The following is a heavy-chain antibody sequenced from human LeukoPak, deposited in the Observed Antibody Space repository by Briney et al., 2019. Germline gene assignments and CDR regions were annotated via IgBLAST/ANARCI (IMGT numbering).Heavy chain of an antibody. CDR2: ISYDGSNK. D-gene: IGHD2-15*01. J-gene: IGHJ4*02. V-gene: IGHV3-30*19. Sequence: GGSLRLSCAASGFTFSTYGMHWVRQAPGKGLEWVAVISYDGSNKYYADSVKGRFTISRDNSKNTLYLQMNSLRAEDTAVYYCARDPEWWFAYYFDYWGQGTPVTVSS. CDR1: GFTFSTYG. CDR3: ARDPEWWFAYYFDY.